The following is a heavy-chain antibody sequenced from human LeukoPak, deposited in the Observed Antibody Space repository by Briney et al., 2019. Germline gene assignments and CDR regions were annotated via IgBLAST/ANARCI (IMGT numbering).Heavy chain of an antibody. D-gene: IGHD3-22*01. Sequence: GESLKISCKGSGYSFTSYWIGWVRQMPGKGLEWMGIIYPGDSDTRYSPSFQGQVTISADKSISTAYLQWSSLKASDTAMYYCARRYYYDSSGHYYYYFDYWGQGTLVTVSS. V-gene: IGHV5-51*01. CDR3: ARRYYYDSSGHYYYYFDY. J-gene: IGHJ4*02. CDR2: IYPGDSDT. CDR1: GYSFTSYW.